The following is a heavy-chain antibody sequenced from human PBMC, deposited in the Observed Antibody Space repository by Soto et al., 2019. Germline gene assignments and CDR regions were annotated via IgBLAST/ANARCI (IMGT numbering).Heavy chain of an antibody. D-gene: IGHD3-3*01. CDR1: GXTXXSXX. V-gene: IGHV1-18*01. CDR3: ARDLGDFWSGWNL. CDR2: ISAYNGNT. Sequence: ASVXVXXXASGXTXXSXXIXXXXXXPGQGFEWMGWISAYNGNTNYAQKLQGRVTMTTDTSTSTAYMELRSLRSDDTAVYYCARDLGDFWSGWNLWGQGTLVTVSS. J-gene: IGHJ4*02.